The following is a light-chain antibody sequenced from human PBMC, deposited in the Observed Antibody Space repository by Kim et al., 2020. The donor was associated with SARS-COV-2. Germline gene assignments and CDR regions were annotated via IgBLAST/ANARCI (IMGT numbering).Light chain of an antibody. V-gene: IGKV3D-15*01. Sequence: EIVMTQTPATLSVSPGERTALSCRASESVSSNLAWYQQKPGQAPRLLIYGASTRATGIPARFSGSGSGTEFTLTISSLQSEDSAVYYCQHYNNWPPYSFGQGTKVEI. CDR3: QHYNNWPPYS. CDR2: GAS. CDR1: ESVSSN. J-gene: IGKJ2*03.